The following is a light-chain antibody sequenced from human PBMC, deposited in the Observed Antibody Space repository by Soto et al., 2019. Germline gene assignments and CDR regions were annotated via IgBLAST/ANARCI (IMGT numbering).Light chain of an antibody. V-gene: IGKV3-15*01. J-gene: IGKJ4*01. CDR2: VAS. CDR3: QQYTVWPLT. Sequence: EIVMTQSPATLSVSPGERATLSCRASQSVSSTLAWYQQKPGQTPKLLIYVASTRATGIPARFSGSGSGTEFTLTISSLQSEDFAVYYCQQYTVWPLTFGGGTKGEFK. CDR1: QSVSST.